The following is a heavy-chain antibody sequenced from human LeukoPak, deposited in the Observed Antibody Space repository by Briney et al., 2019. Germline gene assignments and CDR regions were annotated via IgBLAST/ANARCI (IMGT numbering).Heavy chain of an antibody. CDR1: GGSFSGYY. J-gene: IGHJ4*02. D-gene: IGHD2-2*01. CDR2: ISHSGST. CDR3: ARGYCSSTSCYFFDY. Sequence: SETLSLTCAVYGGSFSGYYWSWIRQPPGKGLEWIGEISHSGSTNYNPSLKSRVTISVDTSKNQFSLKLSSVTAADTAVYYCARGYCSSTSCYFFDYWGQGTLVTVSS. V-gene: IGHV4-34*01.